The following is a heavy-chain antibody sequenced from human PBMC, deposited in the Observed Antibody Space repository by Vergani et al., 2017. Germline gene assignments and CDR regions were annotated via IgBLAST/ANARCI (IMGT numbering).Heavy chain of an antibody. CDR1: EYSFGNYW. CDR2: IYPADSDT. D-gene: IGHD1-1*01. V-gene: IGHV5-51*01. Sequence: EVELVQSGPEMRKPGESLKISCKGSEYSFGNYWIGWVRQMPGKGLEWMGIIYPADSDTRYSPSFQGQVTISADKSISTAFLQWDSLKASDTALYYCARHTTYTNSWGQGTLFTFSS. J-gene: IGHJ4*02. CDR3: ARHTTYTNS.